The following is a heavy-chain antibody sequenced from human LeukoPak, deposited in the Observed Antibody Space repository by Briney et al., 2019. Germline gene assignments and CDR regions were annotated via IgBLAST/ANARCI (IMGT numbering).Heavy chain of an antibody. CDR2: IYNSGST. CDR3: ARGHCTSGGCSRWFDP. D-gene: IGHD2-8*01. Sequence: SETLSLTCTVSGASISSGSYSWSWIRQPAGKGLEWIGRIYNSGSTNYNPSLKSRVTISVDTSKNQFSLKLSSVTAADTAVYYCARGHCTSGGCSRWFDPWGQGTLVTVSS. V-gene: IGHV4-61*02. J-gene: IGHJ5*02. CDR1: GASISSGSYS.